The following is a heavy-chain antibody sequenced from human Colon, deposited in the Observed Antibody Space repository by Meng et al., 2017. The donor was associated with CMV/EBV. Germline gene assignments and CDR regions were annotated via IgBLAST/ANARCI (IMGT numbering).Heavy chain of an antibody. J-gene: IGHJ4*02. CDR1: GASITSYY. D-gene: IGHD3-10*01. Sequence: QVQLRESGPGLVKPSETLSLTCTVSGASITSYYWSWIRQPAGKGLEWIGRVYISGNTNYNPSLKSRVTMSIDTSKNQLSLNIRSVTAADTAVYYCARDPNLSGLAYWGQGTLVTVSS. CDR2: VYISGNT. CDR3: ARDPNLSGLAY. V-gene: IGHV4-4*07.